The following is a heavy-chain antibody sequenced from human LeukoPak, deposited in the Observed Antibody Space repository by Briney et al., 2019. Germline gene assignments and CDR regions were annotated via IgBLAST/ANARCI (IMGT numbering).Heavy chain of an antibody. J-gene: IGHJ3*02. CDR2: IKTDGTTT. D-gene: IGHD4/OR15-4a*01. Sequence: PGGSLRPSCAASGFTFSSYWMHWVRQGPGKGLVWVSRIKTDGTTTNYADSVKGQFTISRDNAKNTLYLQMNGLTVEDTAVYYCARASPQRYGDFDIWGQGTMVSVSS. CDR1: GFTFSSYW. CDR3: ARASPQRYGDFDI. V-gene: IGHV3-74*01.